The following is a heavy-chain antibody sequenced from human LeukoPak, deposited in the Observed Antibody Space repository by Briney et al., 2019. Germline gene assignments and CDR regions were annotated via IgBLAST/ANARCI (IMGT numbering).Heavy chain of an antibody. CDR2: ISYDGGKK. CDR3: ARDRDNYDFWSGLTSYYFDY. V-gene: IGHV3-30*03. CDR1: GFTFSSHD. J-gene: IGHJ4*02. Sequence: RGSLRLSCAASGFTFSSHDMHWVRQAPGKGLEWVAIISYDGGKKDYADSVKGRFTISRDNSKNTLYLQMNSLRAEDTAVYYCARDRDNYDFWSGLTSYYFDYWGQGTLVTVSS. D-gene: IGHD3-3*01.